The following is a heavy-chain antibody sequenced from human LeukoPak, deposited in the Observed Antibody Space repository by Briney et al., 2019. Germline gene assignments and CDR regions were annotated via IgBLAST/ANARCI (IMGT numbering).Heavy chain of an antibody. CDR3: ARDYTIAVGTTTYLQH. CDR2: INTNTGNP. Sequence: ASVKVSCKASGYTFTSYGLNWVRQAPGQGLELMGWINTNTGNPTYAQGFTGRFVFSLDTSVSTAYLQISSLKAEDTAVCYCARDYTIAVGTTTYLQHWGQGTLVTVSS. D-gene: IGHD1-14*01. V-gene: IGHV7-4-1*02. J-gene: IGHJ1*01. CDR1: GYTFTSYG.